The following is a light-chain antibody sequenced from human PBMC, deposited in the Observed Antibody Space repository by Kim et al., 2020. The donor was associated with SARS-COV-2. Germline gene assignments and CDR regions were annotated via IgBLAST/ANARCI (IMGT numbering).Light chain of an antibody. V-gene: IGKV1-39*01. CDR2: AAS. J-gene: IGKJ1*01. CDR3: QQSYSTLPR. Sequence: ASVGDRDTITCRASQSISSYLNWYQQKPGKAPKLLIYAASSLQSGVPSRFSGSGSGTDFTLTISSLQPEDFATYYCQQSYSTLPRFGQGTKVDIK. CDR1: QSISSY.